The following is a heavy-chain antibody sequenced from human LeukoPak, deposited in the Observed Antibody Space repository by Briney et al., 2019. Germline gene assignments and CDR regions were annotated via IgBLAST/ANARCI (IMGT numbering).Heavy chain of an antibody. J-gene: IGHJ4*02. V-gene: IGHV1-46*03. CDR2: INPSGGST. Sequence: ASVKVSCKASGYTFTSYYMHWVRQAPGQGFEWMGIINPSGGSTSYAQRFQGRVTMTRDTSTSTVYMELSSLRSEDTAVYYCARDPGYDFWSGYYTTAQLDYWGQGTLVTVSS. D-gene: IGHD3-3*01. CDR3: ARDPGYDFWSGYYTTAQLDY. CDR1: GYTFTSYY.